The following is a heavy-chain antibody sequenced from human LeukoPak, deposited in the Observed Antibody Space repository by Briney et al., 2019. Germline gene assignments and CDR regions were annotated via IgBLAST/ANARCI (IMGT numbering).Heavy chain of an antibody. CDR2: IKQDGSEK. Sequence: GGSLRLSCAASGFTFSSYWMNWVRQAPGKGLEWVADIKQDGSEKYYVDSVKGRFTISRDNAKNSLYLQMNSLRPEDTAVYYCARDVCYSGSGSYDAFDIWGQGTMVTVSS. D-gene: IGHD3-10*01. J-gene: IGHJ3*02. CDR3: ARDVCYSGSGSYDAFDI. CDR1: GFTFSSYW. V-gene: IGHV3-7*05.